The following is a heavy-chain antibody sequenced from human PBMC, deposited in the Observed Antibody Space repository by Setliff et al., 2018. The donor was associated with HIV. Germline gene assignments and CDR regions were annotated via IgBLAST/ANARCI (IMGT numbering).Heavy chain of an antibody. CDR3: SRQGYLGSVNPIPFDY. Sequence: PSETLSLTGSVSDVSITRGYYWGWIRQPPGKGLEWIGCISHSGSTYYNPSLKSRLIRSIDTSAGRFSLKLKSVAATDTAVYYCSRQGYLGSVNPIPFDYWGPGTLVTVSS. V-gene: IGHV4-38-2*02. CDR2: ISHSGST. D-gene: IGHD3-10*01. J-gene: IGHJ4*02. CDR1: DVSITRGYY.